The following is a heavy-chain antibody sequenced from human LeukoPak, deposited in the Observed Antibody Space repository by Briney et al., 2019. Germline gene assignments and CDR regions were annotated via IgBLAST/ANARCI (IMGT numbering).Heavy chain of an antibody. Sequence: SETLSLTCAVSGGSISSGGYSWGWIRQPPGKGLEWIGYIYHSGSTYYDPSLKSRVTISVDRSKNQFSLKLSSVTAADTAVYYCARVADWGFLLFDYWGQGTLVTVSS. CDR2: IYHSGST. V-gene: IGHV4-30-2*01. CDR3: ARVADWGFLLFDY. D-gene: IGHD7-27*01. J-gene: IGHJ4*02. CDR1: GGSISSGGYS.